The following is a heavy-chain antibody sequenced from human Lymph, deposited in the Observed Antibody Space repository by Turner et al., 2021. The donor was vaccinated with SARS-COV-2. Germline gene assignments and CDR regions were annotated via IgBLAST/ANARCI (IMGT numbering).Heavy chain of an antibody. V-gene: IGHV3-21*01. J-gene: IGHJ4*02. D-gene: IGHD4-17*01. CDR1: GFTFSTYS. CDR3: ARDIPTTADYFDY. Sequence: EVQLVESGGGLVKPGGSLRLSCAASGFTFSTYSMNWVRQGPGKGLEWISSNSSSRSYIYYADSGEGRFTISRDDAKNSMDLQMNSLRAEDTAVYFWARDIPTTADYFDYWGQGTLVTVSS. CDR2: NSSSRSYI.